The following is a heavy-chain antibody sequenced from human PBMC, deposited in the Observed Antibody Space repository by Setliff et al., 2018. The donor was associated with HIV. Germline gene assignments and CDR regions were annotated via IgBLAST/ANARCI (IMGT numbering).Heavy chain of an antibody. CDR2: ISYDGSNK. V-gene: IGHV3-30*18. D-gene: IGHD3-3*01. CDR3: AKGSRAADPYYNFWSGPDAFDI. Sequence: PVGSLRLSCAASGFTFSSYGMHWVRQAPGKGLEWVAGISYDGSNKYYADSVKGRFIISRDNSKNTLDLQMNSLRVEDTAVYYCAKGSRAADPYYNFWSGPDAFDIWGQGTMVTVSS. J-gene: IGHJ3*02. CDR1: GFTFSSYG.